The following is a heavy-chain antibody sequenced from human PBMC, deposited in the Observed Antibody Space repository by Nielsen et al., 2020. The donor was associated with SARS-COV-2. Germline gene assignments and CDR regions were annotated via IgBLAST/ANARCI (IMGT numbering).Heavy chain of an antibody. CDR3: ARDSSTSSYYFDY. J-gene: IGHJ4*02. CDR2: IYHSGST. D-gene: IGHD2-2*01. Sequence: SETLSLTCAVSGGSISSSNWWSWVRQPPGKGLEWIGEIYHSGSTNYNPSLKSRVTISVDKSKNQFSLKLSSVTAADTAVYYCARDSSTSSYYFDYWGQGTLVTVSS. CDR1: GGSISSSNW. V-gene: IGHV4-4*02.